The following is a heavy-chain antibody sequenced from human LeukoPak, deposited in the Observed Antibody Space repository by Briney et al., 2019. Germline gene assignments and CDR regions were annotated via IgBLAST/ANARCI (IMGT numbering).Heavy chain of an antibody. CDR2: VNPNSGGT. J-gene: IGHJ4*02. Sequence: ASVKVSCKASGYTFTGYYMHWVRQAPGQGLEWMGWVNPNSGGTNYAQKFQGRGTMTRDKTISTAYIELSTLRSDDTPVYYCARATSKLFDWLSLVYWGQGTLVTVSS. CDR1: GYTFTGYY. D-gene: IGHD3-9*01. CDR3: ARATSKLFDWLSLVY. V-gene: IGHV1-2*02.